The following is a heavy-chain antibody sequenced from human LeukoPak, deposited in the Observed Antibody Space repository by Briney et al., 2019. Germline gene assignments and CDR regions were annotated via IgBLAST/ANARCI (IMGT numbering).Heavy chain of an antibody. Sequence: SSVKVSCKASGGTFSSYAISWVRQAPVQGLEWMGGIIPIFGTANYAQKFQGRVTITADESTSTAYIELSSLGSGDKAVDYCAGGDMCYGYYFDYWGQGTLVTVSS. J-gene: IGHJ4*02. D-gene: IGHD5-18*01. V-gene: IGHV1-69*13. CDR2: IIPIFGTA. CDR1: GGTFSSYA. CDR3: AGGDMCYGYYFDY.